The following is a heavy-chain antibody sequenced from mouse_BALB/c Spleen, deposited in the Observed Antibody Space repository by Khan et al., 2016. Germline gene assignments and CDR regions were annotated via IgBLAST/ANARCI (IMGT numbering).Heavy chain of an antibody. CDR3: ASTVWYFDG. CDR1: GFDFSRYW. J-gene: IGHJ1*01. V-gene: IGHV4-1*02. CDR2: INPDSSTI. Sequence: EVQLVESGGGLVQPGGSLKLSCAASGFDFSRYWMSWVRQAPGKGLEWLGEINPDSSTINYTPSLKDKFIISRDNAKNTLYLHMSTVRSEDTARYYGASTVWYFDGWGAGNTVTVSA.